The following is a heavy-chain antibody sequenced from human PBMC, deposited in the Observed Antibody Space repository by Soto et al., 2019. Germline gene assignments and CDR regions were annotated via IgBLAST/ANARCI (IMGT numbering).Heavy chain of an antibody. CDR1: GFTFINYA. CDR3: ARESEDLTSNFDY. J-gene: IGHJ4*02. Sequence: PGGSLRLSCAASGFTFINYAMHWVRQAPGKGLEWVAVISYDGSNKYYGDSMKGRFTISRDNAKNSLYLGMNSLRAEDTAVYYCARESEDLTSNFDYWGQGTLVTVSS. V-gene: IGHV3-30-3*01. CDR2: ISYDGSNK.